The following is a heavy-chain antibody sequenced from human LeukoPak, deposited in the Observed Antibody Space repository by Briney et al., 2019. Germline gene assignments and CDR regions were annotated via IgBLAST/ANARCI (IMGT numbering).Heavy chain of an antibody. J-gene: IGHJ4*02. V-gene: IGHV3-21*01. CDR1: GFTFSSYS. CDR3: ARVSGSTRTRISDY. D-gene: IGHD1-26*01. CDR2: ISSSDSYI. Sequence: GGSLRLSCAASGFTFSSYSMNWVRQAPGKGLEWVSSISSSDSYIYYADSVKGRFTISKDNAKNSLYLQMNSLRAEDTAVYYCARVSGSTRTRISDYWGQGTLVTVSS.